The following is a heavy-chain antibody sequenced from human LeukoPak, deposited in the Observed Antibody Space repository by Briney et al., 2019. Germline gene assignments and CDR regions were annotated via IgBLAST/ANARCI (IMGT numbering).Heavy chain of an antibody. J-gene: IGHJ4*02. D-gene: IGHD3-22*01. CDR2: ITSSRIYI. CDR3: ARVLVVDLGFDY. Sequence: GGSLRLSCAASGFTFSTYSMNWVRQAPGKGLEWVSSITSSRIYIYYADSVKGRFTISRDNSKNTLYLQMNSLRAEDTAVHYCARVLVVDLGFDYWGQGTLVTVSS. V-gene: IGHV3-21*04. CDR1: GFTFSTYS.